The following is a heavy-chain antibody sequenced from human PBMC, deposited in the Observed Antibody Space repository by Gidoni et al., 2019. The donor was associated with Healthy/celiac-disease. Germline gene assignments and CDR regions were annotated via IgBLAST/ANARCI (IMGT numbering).Heavy chain of an antibody. CDR2: IYYSGST. Sequence: QVQLQESGPGLVKPSETLSLTCTVSGGSISSYYWSWIRQPPGKGLEWIGYIYYSGSTNYNPSLKSRVTISVDTSKNQFSLKLSSVTAADTAVYYCARVRRAAAGQRPLDYWGQGTLVTVSS. CDR1: GGSISSYY. J-gene: IGHJ4*02. D-gene: IGHD6-13*01. CDR3: ARVRRAAAGQRPLDY. V-gene: IGHV4-59*08.